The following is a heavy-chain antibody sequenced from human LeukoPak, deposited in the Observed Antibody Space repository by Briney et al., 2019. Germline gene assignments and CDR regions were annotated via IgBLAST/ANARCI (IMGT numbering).Heavy chain of an antibody. J-gene: IGHJ5*02. CDR3: ARALWYSSSSNWFDP. CDR2: IYHSGST. Sequence: PSETLSLTCTVSGGSISSGGYYWSWIRQPPGKGLEWIGYIYHSGSTYYNPSLKSRVTISVDRSKNQFSLKLSSVTAADTAVYYCARALWYSSSSNWFDPWGQGTLVTVSS. V-gene: IGHV4-30-2*01. CDR1: GGSISSGGYY. D-gene: IGHD6-13*01.